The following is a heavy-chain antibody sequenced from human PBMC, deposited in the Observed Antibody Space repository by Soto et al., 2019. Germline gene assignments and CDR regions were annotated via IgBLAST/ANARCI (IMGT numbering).Heavy chain of an antibody. CDR2: ISNSGSS. D-gene: IGHD3-3*01. CDR1: GGSIINGDYD. CDR3: ARVGTIFGIVSNNWFDP. J-gene: IGHJ5*02. V-gene: IGHV4-30-4*01. Sequence: SETLSLTCTVSGGSIINGDYDWSWIRQSPGKGLEWIGYISNSGSSYYNPSLKGRLTTSLDTSKNQLSLHLSSVTAADTAVYYCARVGTIFGIVSNNWFDPWGQGILVTVSS.